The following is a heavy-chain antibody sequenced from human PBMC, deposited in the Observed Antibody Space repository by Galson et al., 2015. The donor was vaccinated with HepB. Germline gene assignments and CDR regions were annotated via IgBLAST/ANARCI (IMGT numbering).Heavy chain of an antibody. CDR2: IYPGDSDT. CDR1: GYNFPTYW. D-gene: IGHD1-1*01. CDR3: ARRSDATGWTGFFDS. Sequence: QSGAEVKKPGQSLKTSCRGSGYNFPTYWIAWVRQTPGKGLEWMGVIYPGDSDTRYSPSFEGQVTFSADKSTNTAYVQWTSLKASDAATYYCARRSDATGWTGFFDSWGQGTLVTVSS. V-gene: IGHV5-51*03. J-gene: IGHJ4*02.